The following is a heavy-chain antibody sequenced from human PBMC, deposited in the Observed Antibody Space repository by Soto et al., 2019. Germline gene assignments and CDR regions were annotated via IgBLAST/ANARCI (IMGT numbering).Heavy chain of an antibody. J-gene: IGHJ5*02. CDR3: ARDLHHGVRSIENWFDP. CDR2: ISSSSSYT. CDR1: GFTFSDYY. D-gene: IGHD2-21*01. Sequence: QVQLVESGGGLVKPGGSLRLSCAASGFTFSDYYMSWIRQAPGKGLEWVSYISSSSSYTNYADSVKGRFTISRDNAKNSLYLQMNSLRAEDTAVYYCARDLHHGVRSIENWFDPWGQGTLVTVSS. V-gene: IGHV3-11*06.